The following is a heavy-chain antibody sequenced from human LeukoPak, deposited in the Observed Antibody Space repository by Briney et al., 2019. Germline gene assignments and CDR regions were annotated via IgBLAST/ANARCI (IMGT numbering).Heavy chain of an antibody. CDR2: FDPEDGET. CDR3: ATDMVRGVNRPFHY. CDR1: GYTLTELS. Sequence: ASVKVSCKVSGYTLTELSMHWVRQAPGKGLEWMRGFDPEDGETIYAQKFKGRVTMTEDTSTDTAYMELSSLRSEDTAVYYCATDMVRGVNRPFHYWGQGTLVTASS. V-gene: IGHV1-24*01. D-gene: IGHD3-10*01. J-gene: IGHJ4*02.